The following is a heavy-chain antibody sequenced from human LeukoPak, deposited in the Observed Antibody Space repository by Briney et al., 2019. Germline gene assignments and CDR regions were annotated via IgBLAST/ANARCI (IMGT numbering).Heavy chain of an antibody. J-gene: IGHJ4*02. V-gene: IGHV3-7*01. D-gene: IGHD5-18*01. CDR3: ARDPSRGYSYGYADY. CDR1: GFSFSTYW. CDR2: IMRDGSGK. Sequence: PGGSLRLSCAASGFSFSTYWMNWVRQPPGKGLQWVANIMRDGSGKYYVDSVKGRFTISRDNAKNSLYLQMNSLRAEDTAVYYCARDPSRGYSYGYADYWGQGSLVTV.